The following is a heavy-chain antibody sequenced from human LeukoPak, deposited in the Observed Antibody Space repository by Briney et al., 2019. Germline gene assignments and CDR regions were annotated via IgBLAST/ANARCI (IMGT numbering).Heavy chain of an antibody. V-gene: IGHV4-34*01. J-gene: IGHJ4*02. Sequence: SETLSLTCAVYGGSFSGYYWSWIRQPPGKGLEWIGEINHSGSTNYNPSLKSRVTISVDTPKNQFSLKLSSVTAADTAVYYCAREGNYPFDYWGQGTLVTASS. D-gene: IGHD1-7*01. CDR1: GGSFSGYY. CDR3: AREGNYPFDY. CDR2: INHSGST.